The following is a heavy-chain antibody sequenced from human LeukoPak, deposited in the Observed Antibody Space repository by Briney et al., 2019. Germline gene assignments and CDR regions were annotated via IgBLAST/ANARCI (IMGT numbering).Heavy chain of an antibody. J-gene: IGHJ4*02. V-gene: IGHV4-4*09. D-gene: IGHD6-13*01. CDR1: GGSISSYY. Sequence: PSETLSLTCTVSGGSISSYYWSWIRQPPGKGLEWIEYIYTSGSTNYNPSLKSRVTISVDTSKNQFSLKLSSVTAADTAVYYCARHESIAAAPDYWGQGTLVTVSS. CDR3: ARHESIAAAPDY. CDR2: IYTSGST.